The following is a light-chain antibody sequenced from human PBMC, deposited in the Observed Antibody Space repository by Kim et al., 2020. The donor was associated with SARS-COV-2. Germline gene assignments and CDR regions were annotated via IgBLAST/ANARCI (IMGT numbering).Light chain of an antibody. CDR1: SGSIASNY. CDR2: EEN. Sequence: KTVTISCTRSSGSIASNYVQWYQQRPGSAPTTVIYEENQRPSGGPDRFSGSIDSSSNSAALTISRLKTEDEADYDCQSYDSSKRRVFGGGTELTVL. CDR3: QSYDSSKRRV. V-gene: IGLV6-57*03. J-gene: IGLJ3*02.